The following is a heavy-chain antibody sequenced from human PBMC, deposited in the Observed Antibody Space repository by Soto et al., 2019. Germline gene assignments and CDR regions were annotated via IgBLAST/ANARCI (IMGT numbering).Heavy chain of an antibody. CDR1: EFTFSNYP. J-gene: IGHJ4*02. CDR2: ISASGGNT. V-gene: IGHV3-23*01. Sequence: EVQLLESGGGLVQPGGSLRLSCAASEFTFSNYPMTWVRQVLGKGLEWVSTISASGGNTFYADSVEGRFTVSRDNSNNMLYLQMNSLRAEDTALYDCAKGSVNVDYWGQGTLVTVSS. D-gene: IGHD3-10*01. CDR3: AKGSVNVDY.